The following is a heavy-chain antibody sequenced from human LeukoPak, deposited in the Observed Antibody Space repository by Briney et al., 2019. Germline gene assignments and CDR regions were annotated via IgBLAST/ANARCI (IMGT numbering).Heavy chain of an antibody. D-gene: IGHD1-26*01. Sequence: SETLSPTCTVSGGSISSYYWSWIRQPPGKGLEWIGYIYYSGSTNYNPSLKSRVTISVDTSKNQFSLKLSSVTAADTAVYYCARDQSSGSYFWFDPWGQGTLVTVSS. CDR1: GGSISSYY. V-gene: IGHV4-59*01. CDR2: IYYSGST. J-gene: IGHJ5*02. CDR3: ARDQSSGSYFWFDP.